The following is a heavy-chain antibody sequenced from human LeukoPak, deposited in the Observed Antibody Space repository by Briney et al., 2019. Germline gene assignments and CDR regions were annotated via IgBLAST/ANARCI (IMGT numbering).Heavy chain of an antibody. CDR1: GGSISNGDDY. V-gene: IGHV4-31*03. CDR3: ARIMSSWREFDS. CDR2: IYYSGST. D-gene: IGHD1-26*01. Sequence: SETLSLTGTVSGGSISNGDDYWSWIRQHPEKGLEWIGHIYYSGSTYYNPSLKSRGIISVETTKNQFSLKLSSVTAADSAVYYCARIMSSWREFDSWGQGTLVTVSS. J-gene: IGHJ4*02.